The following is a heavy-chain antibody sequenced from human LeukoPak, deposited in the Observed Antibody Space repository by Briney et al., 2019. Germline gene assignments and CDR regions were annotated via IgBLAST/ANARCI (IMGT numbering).Heavy chain of an antibody. Sequence: PGGSLRFSCVASGFSFSNYAMTWVRQAPGEGLEWVSTITDSGARTYYADSVKGRFTISRANSQNTLDLQMNSLRVEDTAIYYCAKGVGTGMAYHNGMDVWGQGNRVTVSS. J-gene: IGHJ6*02. CDR3: AKGVGTGMAYHNGMDV. D-gene: IGHD5-18*01. CDR1: GFSFSNYA. V-gene: IGHV3-23*01. CDR2: ITDSGART.